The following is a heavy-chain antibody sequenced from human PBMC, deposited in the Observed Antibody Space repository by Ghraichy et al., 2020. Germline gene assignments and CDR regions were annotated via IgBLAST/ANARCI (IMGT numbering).Heavy chain of an antibody. D-gene: IGHD1-26*01. J-gene: IGHJ4*02. CDR2: IYYSGST. CDR1: GGSISSYY. CDR3: ASVGYSGSHAADY. Sequence: SETLSLTCTVSGGSISSYYWSWIRQPPGKGLEWIGYIYYSGSTNYNPSLKSRVTISVDTSKNQFSLKLSSVTAADTAVYYCASVGYSGSHAADYWGQGTLVTVSS. V-gene: IGHV4-59*01.